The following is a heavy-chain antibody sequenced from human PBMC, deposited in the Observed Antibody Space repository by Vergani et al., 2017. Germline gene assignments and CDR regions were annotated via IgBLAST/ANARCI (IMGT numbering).Heavy chain of an antibody. D-gene: IGHD6-13*01. CDR2: TYYRSKWYN. CDR1: GDSVSSNSAA. J-gene: IGHJ3*02. V-gene: IGHV6-1*01. CDR3: AREGYSSSWRSNDAFDI. Sequence: QVQLQQSGPGLVRPSQTLSLTCAISGDSVSSNSAAWNWIRQSPSRGLEWLGRTYYRSKWYNDYAVSVKSRITINPDTSKNQFSLQLNSVTPEDTAVSYCAREGYSSSWRSNDAFDIWGQGTMVTVSS.